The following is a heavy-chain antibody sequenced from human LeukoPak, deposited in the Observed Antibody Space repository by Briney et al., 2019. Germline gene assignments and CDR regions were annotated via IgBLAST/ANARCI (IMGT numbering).Heavy chain of an antibody. J-gene: IGHJ4*03. D-gene: IGHD3-10*01. CDR3: ASIRRGSGPRYFDY. V-gene: IGHV3-48*01. CDR2: ISSSSSTI. Sequence: GGSLRLSCAASGFTFSSYSMYWVRQAPGKGLEWVSYISSSSSTIYYADSVKGRFTISRDNAKNSLYLQMNSLRAEDTAVYYCASIRRGSGPRYFDYWGQGTLVTVSS. CDR1: GFTFSSYS.